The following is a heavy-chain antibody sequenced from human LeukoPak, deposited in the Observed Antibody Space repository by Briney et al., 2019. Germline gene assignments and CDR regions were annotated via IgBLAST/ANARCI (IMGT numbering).Heavy chain of an antibody. Sequence: GGSLRLSCAASGFTFSSYSMNWVRQAPGKGLEWVSSISSSTSYIYYADSVKGRFTISSDNAKNSVYLQMNSLRAEDTAVYYCARDKYSGYDWMAFDIWGQGTMVTVSS. J-gene: IGHJ3*02. CDR1: GFTFSSYS. CDR2: ISSSTSYI. D-gene: IGHD5-12*01. CDR3: ARDKYSGYDWMAFDI. V-gene: IGHV3-21*01.